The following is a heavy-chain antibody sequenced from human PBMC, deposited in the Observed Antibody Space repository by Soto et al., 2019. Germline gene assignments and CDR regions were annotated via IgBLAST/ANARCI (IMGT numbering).Heavy chain of an antibody. D-gene: IGHD3-10*01. CDR1: GGSISSYY. J-gene: IGHJ3*02. CDR2: IYYSGST. Sequence: SETLSLTCTVSGGSISSYYWSWIRQPPGKGLEWIGYIYYSGSTNYNPSLKSRVTISVDTSKNQFSLKLSSVTAADTAVYYWARGRGPPGALDIWGQGTMVTVSS. V-gene: IGHV4-59*01. CDR3: ARGRGPPGALDI.